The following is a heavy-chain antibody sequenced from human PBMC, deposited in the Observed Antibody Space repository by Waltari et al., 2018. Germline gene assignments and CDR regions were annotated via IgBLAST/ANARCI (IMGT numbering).Heavy chain of an antibody. J-gene: IGHJ3*02. CDR3: ATSWIWSVGVSDTGPDAVDI. D-gene: IGHD3-3*01. CDR2: VYYSGNA. Sequence: QVQLQESGPGLVKPSETLSLTCTVSGGSINSSYWSWIRQPPGKGLAWIAYVYYSGNANYNPSLMYRVTISLVTSTNQVSLKLRSVTAADTAVYYCATSWIWSVGVSDTGPDAVDIWGQGTMVTVSS. CDR1: GGSINSSY. V-gene: IGHV4-59*01.